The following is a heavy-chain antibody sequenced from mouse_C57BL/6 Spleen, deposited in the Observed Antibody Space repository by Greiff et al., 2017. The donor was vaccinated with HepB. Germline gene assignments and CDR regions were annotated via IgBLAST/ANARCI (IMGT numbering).Heavy chain of an antibody. CDR2: ISDGGSYT. V-gene: IGHV5-4*01. CDR1: GFTFSSYA. Sequence: EVQVVESGGGLVKPGGSLKLSCAASGFTFSSYAMSWVRQTPEKRLEWVATISDGGSYTYYPDNVKGRFTISRDNAKNNLYLQMSHLKSEDTAMYYCARDPITRLLDYFDYWGQGTTLTVSS. J-gene: IGHJ2*01. D-gene: IGHD1-1*01. CDR3: ARDPITRLLDYFDY.